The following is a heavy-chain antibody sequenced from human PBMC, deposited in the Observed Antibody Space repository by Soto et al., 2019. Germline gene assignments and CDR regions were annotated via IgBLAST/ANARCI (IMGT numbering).Heavy chain of an antibody. Sequence: GGSLRLFCAASGFTFSSYWMSWVRQAPGKGLEWVANIKQDGSEKYYVDSVKGRFTISRDNAKNSLYLQMNRLRAEDAAVYYCARRISSSSWYYYYYYYGMDVWGQGTTVTVSS. V-gene: IGHV3-7*01. CDR3: ARRISSSSWYYYYYYYGMDV. J-gene: IGHJ6*02. D-gene: IGHD6-13*01. CDR2: IKQDGSEK. CDR1: GFTFSSYW.